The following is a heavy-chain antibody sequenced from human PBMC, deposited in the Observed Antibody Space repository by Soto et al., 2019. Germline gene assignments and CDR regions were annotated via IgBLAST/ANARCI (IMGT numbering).Heavy chain of an antibody. CDR3: ASSGWWYFVY. V-gene: IGHV4-39*01. Sequence: QLQLQESGPGLVKPSETLSLTCTVSGGSISSSSYYWGWIRQPPGKGLEWIGSIYYSGSTYYNPSLRSRVTISVDTSKNQFSLMLSSVTAADTAVYYCASSGWWYFVYWGQGTLVTVSS. CDR1: GGSISSSSYY. J-gene: IGHJ4*02. CDR2: IYYSGST. D-gene: IGHD6-19*01.